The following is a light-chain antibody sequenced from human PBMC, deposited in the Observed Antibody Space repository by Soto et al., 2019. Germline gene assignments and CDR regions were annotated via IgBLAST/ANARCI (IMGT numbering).Light chain of an antibody. J-gene: IGKJ1*01. CDR1: QSISSSY. CDR2: GAS. CDR3: QQYSSTFWT. Sequence: EIVLTQSPGTLSLSPGERTTLSCRASQSISSSYLAWYQQKPGQAPRLLVYGASSRATGIPDRSSGSGSGTDFTLTISRLEPEDFALYYCQQYSSTFWTLGQRTKVDIK. V-gene: IGKV3-20*01.